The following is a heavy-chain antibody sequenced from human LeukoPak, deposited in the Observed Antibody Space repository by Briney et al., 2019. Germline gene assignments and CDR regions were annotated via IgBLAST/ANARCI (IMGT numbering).Heavy chain of an antibody. J-gene: IGHJ6*03. CDR1: GYTFTSYY. D-gene: IGHD3/OR15-3a*01. Sequence: ASVKVSCKASGYTFTSYYMHWVRQAPAQGLEWMGIINPSGGSTSYAQKFQGRVTMTRDMSTSTVYMELSSLRSEDTAVYYCARDGQETYYMDVWGKGTTVTVSS. CDR2: INPSGGST. CDR3: ARDGQETYYMDV. V-gene: IGHV1-46*01.